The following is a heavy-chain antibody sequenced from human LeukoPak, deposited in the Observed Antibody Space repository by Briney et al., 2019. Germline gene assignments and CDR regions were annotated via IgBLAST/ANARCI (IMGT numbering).Heavy chain of an antibody. CDR3: ARWGSGGLTLDY. Sequence: GGSLRLSCSASGFTFSSYGMHWVRQAPGKGLEWVAVIWNDGSNKYYADSVKGRFTISKDNSRNTLNLQMESLRAEDTAVYYCARWGSGGLTLDYWGQGTLVTVSS. D-gene: IGHD3-10*01. CDR1: GFTFSSYG. J-gene: IGHJ4*02. V-gene: IGHV3-33*01. CDR2: IWNDGSNK.